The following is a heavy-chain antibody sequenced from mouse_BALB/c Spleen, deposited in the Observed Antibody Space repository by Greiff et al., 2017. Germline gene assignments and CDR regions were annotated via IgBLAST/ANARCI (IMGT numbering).Heavy chain of an antibody. D-gene: IGHD2-1*01. CDR1: GFTFSSYA. Sequence: EVKLMESGGGLVKPGGSLKLSCAASGFTFSSYAMSWVRQTPEKRLEWVASISSGGSTYYPDSVKGRFTISRDNARNILYLQMSSLRSEDTAMYYCARGPGNYYFDYWGQGTTLTVSS. V-gene: IGHV5-6-5*01. CDR2: ISSGGST. J-gene: IGHJ2*01. CDR3: ARGPGNYYFDY.